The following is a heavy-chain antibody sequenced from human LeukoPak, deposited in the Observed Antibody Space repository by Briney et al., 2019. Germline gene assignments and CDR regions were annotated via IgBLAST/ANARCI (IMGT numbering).Heavy chain of an antibody. CDR3: ARDSLGDYDILTGYPYYYYGMDV. CDR2: IIPILGIA. CDR1: GGTFSSYA. Sequence: SVKVTCKASGGTFSSYAISWVRQAPGQGLEWMGRIIPILGIANYAQRFQGRVTITADKSTSTAYMELSSLRSEDTAVYYCARDSLGDYDILTGYPYYYYGMDVWGQGTTVTVSS. D-gene: IGHD3-9*01. J-gene: IGHJ6*02. V-gene: IGHV1-69*04.